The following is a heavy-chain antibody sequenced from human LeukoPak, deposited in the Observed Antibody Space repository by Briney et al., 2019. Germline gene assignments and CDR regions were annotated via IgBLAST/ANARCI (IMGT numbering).Heavy chain of an antibody. V-gene: IGHV4-59*01. CDR3: ARLNWDYDFWSGYYFDY. CDR1: GGSISSYY. J-gene: IGHJ4*02. D-gene: IGHD3-3*01. CDR2: IYYSGST. Sequence: SKTLSLTCTVSGGSISSYYWSWIRQPPGKGLEWIGYIYYSGSTNYNPSLKSRVTISVDTSKNQFSLKLSSVTAADTAVYYCARLNWDYDFWSGYYFDYWGQGTLVTVSS.